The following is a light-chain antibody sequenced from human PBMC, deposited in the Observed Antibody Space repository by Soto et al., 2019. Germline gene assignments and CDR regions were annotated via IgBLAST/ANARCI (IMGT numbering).Light chain of an antibody. J-gene: IGKJ1*01. Sequence: EIVLTQSPGTLSLSPGERATVFCRASQGVDSSYLAWFQQTPGQAPRLLIYGASRRATGVPDRFSGSGSGTDFTLTITRLEPEDFAVYYCHQYDSSSWTFGQGTKVEI. CDR1: QGVDSSY. CDR2: GAS. V-gene: IGKV3-20*01. CDR3: HQYDSSSWT.